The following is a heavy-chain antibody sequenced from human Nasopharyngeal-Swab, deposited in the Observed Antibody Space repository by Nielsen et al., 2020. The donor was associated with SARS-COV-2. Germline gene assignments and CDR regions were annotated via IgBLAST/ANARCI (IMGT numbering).Heavy chain of an antibody. CDR3: ATSSSYYDSSGYSSSGMDV. V-gene: IGHV1-2*02. Sequence: ASVKVSCKASGYTFTGYYMHWVRQAPGQGLEWMGWINPNSGGTNYAQKFQGRVTMTRDTSISTAYMELSRLRSDDTAVYYCATSSSYYDSSGYSSSGMDVWGQGTTVTVSS. D-gene: IGHD3-22*01. J-gene: IGHJ6*02. CDR2: INPNSGGT. CDR1: GYTFTGYY.